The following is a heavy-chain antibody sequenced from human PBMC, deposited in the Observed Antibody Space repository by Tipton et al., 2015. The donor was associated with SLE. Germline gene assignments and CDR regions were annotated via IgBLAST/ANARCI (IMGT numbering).Heavy chain of an antibody. CDR3: ARDHGAVADY. D-gene: IGHD6-19*01. CDR1: GFTFSSYG. CDR2: IWYDGSNK. J-gene: IGHJ4*02. V-gene: IGHV3-33*01. Sequence: SLRLSCAASGFTFSSYGMHWVRQAPGKGLEWVAVIWYDGSNKYYADSVKGRFTISRDNAKNSLYLQMNSLRAEDTAVYYCARDHGAVADYWGQGTLVTVSS.